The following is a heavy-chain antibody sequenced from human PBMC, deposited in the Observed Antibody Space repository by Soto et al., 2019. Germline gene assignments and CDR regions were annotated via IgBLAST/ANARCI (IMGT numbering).Heavy chain of an antibody. Sequence: SETLSLTCTVSGGSISSGGYYWSWIRQHPGKGLEWIGYIYYSGSTYYNPSLKSRVTISVDTSKNQFSLKLSSVTAADMAVYYCARVFGFGGMDVWGQGTTVTVSS. V-gene: IGHV4-31*03. D-gene: IGHD3-10*01. J-gene: IGHJ6*02. CDR3: ARVFGFGGMDV. CDR1: GGSISSGGYY. CDR2: IYYSGST.